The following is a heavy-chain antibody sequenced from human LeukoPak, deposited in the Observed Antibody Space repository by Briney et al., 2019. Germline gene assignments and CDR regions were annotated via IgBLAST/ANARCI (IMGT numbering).Heavy chain of an antibody. CDR3: ARGGLYDSSGYYFQPDAFDI. J-gene: IGHJ3*02. CDR1: GGSISSGDYY. V-gene: IGHV4-31*03. Sequence: SETLSLTCTVSGGSISSGDYYWRWIRQHPGKGLEWIGYIYYSGSTYYNPSLKSRLTISVDMSKNQFSLNLSSVTVADTAVYYCARGGLYDSSGYYFQPDAFDIWGQGTMVTVSS. CDR2: IYYSGST. D-gene: IGHD3-22*01.